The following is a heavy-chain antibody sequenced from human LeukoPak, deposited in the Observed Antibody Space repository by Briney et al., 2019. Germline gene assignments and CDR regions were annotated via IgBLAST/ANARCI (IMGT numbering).Heavy chain of an antibody. CDR3: ARRGGPIAFDI. Sequence: GESLKISCSSPGYNFTSYWIGWVPPVSGQGPELMGIIYPGDYDTRYSPSFQGQVTISADKSISTAYLQWSSLKASDTAMYYCARRGGPIAFDIWGQGTMVTVSS. V-gene: IGHV5-51*01. J-gene: IGHJ3*02. CDR1: GYNFTSYW. CDR2: IYPGDYDT. D-gene: IGHD3-16*01.